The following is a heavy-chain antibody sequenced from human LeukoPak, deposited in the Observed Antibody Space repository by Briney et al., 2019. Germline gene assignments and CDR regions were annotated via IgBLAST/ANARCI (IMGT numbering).Heavy chain of an antibody. CDR1: GGSFSGYY. V-gene: IGHV4-34*01. Sequence: SETLSLTCGVYGGSFSGYYWSWIRQPPGKGQEWIGEINHSGSTNYNPSLKSRVTISVDTSKNQFSLKLSSVTAADTAVYYCARMVRGVGDYWGQGTLVTVSS. CDR3: ARMVRGVGDY. CDR2: INHSGST. D-gene: IGHD3-10*01. J-gene: IGHJ4*02.